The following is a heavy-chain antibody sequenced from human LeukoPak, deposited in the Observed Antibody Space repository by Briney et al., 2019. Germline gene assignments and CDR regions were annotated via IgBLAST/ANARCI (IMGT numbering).Heavy chain of an antibody. V-gene: IGHV1-69*13. D-gene: IGHD3-22*01. CDR1: GGTFSSYA. CDR3: AKDYYDSSGYFNYFQH. J-gene: IGHJ1*01. CDR2: LIPIFGTA. Sequence: GASVKVSCKASGGTFSSYAISWVRQAPGQGLEWMGGLIPIFGTANYAQKFQGRVTITADESTSTAYMELSSLRSEDTAVYYCAKDYYDSSGYFNYFQHWGQGTLVTVSS.